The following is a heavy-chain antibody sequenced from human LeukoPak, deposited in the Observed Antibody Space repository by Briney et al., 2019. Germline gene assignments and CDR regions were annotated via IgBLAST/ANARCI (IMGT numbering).Heavy chain of an antibody. CDR1: GFTFSSYG. D-gene: IGHD3-10*01. CDR3: AGVYGFRPFGPPFDY. J-gene: IGHJ4*02. CDR2: ISGSGGST. Sequence: QTGGSLRLSCAASGFTFSSYGMSWVRQAPGKGLEWVSAISGSGGSTYYADSVKGRFTISRDNSKNTLYLQMNSLRAEDTAVYYCAGVYGFRPFGPPFDYWGQGTLVTVSS. V-gene: IGHV3-23*01.